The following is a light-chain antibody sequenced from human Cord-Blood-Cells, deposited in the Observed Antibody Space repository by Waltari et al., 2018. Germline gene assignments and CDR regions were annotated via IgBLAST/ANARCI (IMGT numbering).Light chain of an antibody. CDR1: QSISSY. J-gene: IGKJ4*01. CDR3: QQSYSTPLT. V-gene: IGKV1-39*01. CDR2: AAS. Sequence: DIQMTPSPSSLSASVGDRVPITCRASQSISSYLNWYQQKPGKAPKLLIYAASSLQSGVPSRFSGSGSGTDFTHTISSLQPEDFATYYCQQSYSTPLTFGGGTKVEIK.